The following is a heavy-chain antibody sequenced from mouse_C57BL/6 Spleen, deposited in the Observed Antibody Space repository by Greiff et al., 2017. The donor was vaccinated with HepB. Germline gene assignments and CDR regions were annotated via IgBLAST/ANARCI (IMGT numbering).Heavy chain of an antibody. Sequence: EVKVVESGGGLVKPGGSLKLSCAASGFTFSSYTMSWVRQTPEKRLEWVATISGGGGNTYYPDSVKGRFTISRDNAKNTLYLQMSSLRSEDTALYYCARRGYYYGSSYGFAYWGQGTLVTVSA. CDR3: ARRGYYYGSSYGFAY. D-gene: IGHD1-1*01. V-gene: IGHV5-9*01. J-gene: IGHJ3*01. CDR1: GFTFSSYT. CDR2: ISGGGGNT.